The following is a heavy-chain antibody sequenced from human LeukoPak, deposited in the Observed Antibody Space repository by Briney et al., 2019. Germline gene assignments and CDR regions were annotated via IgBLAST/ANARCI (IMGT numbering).Heavy chain of an antibody. J-gene: IGHJ1*01. CDR1: GFTFSSYA. D-gene: IGHD1-7*01. CDR2: IRGSGDDT. V-gene: IGHV3-23*01. CDR3: AKAHDDWNYVYFRH. Sequence: GGTLRLSCAASGFTFSSYAMSWVRRAPGKGLEWVSAIRGSGDDTYYADSVKGRFTISRDNSKNTLYLQMNSLRAEDTAVYYCAKAHDDWNYVYFRHWGQGTLVTVSS.